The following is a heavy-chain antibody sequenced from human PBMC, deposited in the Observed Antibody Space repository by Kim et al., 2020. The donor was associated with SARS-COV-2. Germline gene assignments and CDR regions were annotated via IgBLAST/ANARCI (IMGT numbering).Heavy chain of an antibody. D-gene: IGHD3-10*01. CDR1: GYSFTSYW. J-gene: IGHJ6*02. V-gene: IGHV5-10-1*01. CDR2: IDPSDSYT. Sequence: GESLKISCKGSGYSFTSYWISWVRQMPGKGLEWMGRIDPSDSYTNYSPSFQGHVTISADKSISTAYLQWSSLKASDTAMYYCARCMVRGVITPEYSYYYYYGMDVWGQGTTVTVS. CDR3: ARCMVRGVITPEYSYYYYYGMDV.